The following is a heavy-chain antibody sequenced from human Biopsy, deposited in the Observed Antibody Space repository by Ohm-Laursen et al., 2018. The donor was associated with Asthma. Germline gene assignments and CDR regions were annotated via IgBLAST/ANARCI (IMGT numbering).Heavy chain of an antibody. J-gene: IGHJ4*02. CDR1: GYSLTDLS. Sequence: ASVKVSCKISGYSLTDLSMHWVRHAPGQGLEWMGGHDHEEGGTVNARRFQGRVTMTEDTSTDTAYMELSSLSSDDTAVYYCASDFPKDYVRYNFQFWGQGILVTVSS. CDR3: ASDFPKDYVRYNFQF. V-gene: IGHV1-24*01. CDR2: HDHEEGGT. D-gene: IGHD4-17*01.